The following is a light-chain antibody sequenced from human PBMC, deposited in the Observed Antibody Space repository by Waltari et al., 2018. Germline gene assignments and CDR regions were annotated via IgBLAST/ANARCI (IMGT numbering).Light chain of an antibody. CDR1: SSNIGAGYK. CDR2: GNS. CDR3: QSYDSSLSARV. V-gene: IGLV1-40*01. Sequence: QSVLTQPPSVSGAPGQRVTISCTGSSSNIGAGYKLKCYQQLPGTAPKLLIYGNSNRPSGVPDRFSGSKSGTSASLAITGLQAEDEADYYCQSYDSSLSARVFGGGTKLTVL. J-gene: IGLJ2*01.